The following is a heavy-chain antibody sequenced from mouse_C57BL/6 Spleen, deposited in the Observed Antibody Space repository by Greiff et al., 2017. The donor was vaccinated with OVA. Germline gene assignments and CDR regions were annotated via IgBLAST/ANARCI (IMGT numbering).Heavy chain of an antibody. D-gene: IGHD1-1*01. CDR1: GYTFTSYW. V-gene: IGHV1-50*01. Sequence: QVQLQQPGAELVKPGASVNLSCKASGYTFTSYWMQWVKQRPGQGLEWIGEIDPSDSYTNYNQKFKGKATLTVDTSSSTAYMQLSSLTSEDSAVYYCARSYYGSSFPMDYWGQGTSVTVSS. J-gene: IGHJ4*01. CDR2: IDPSDSYT. CDR3: ARSYYGSSFPMDY.